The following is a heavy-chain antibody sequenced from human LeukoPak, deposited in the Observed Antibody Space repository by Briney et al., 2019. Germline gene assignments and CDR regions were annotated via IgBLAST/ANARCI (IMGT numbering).Heavy chain of an antibody. V-gene: IGHV4-39*01. CDR1: GGSISSSSYY. CDR3: AGETTVTSY. J-gene: IGHJ4*02. CDR2: IYYSGST. D-gene: IGHD4-17*01. Sequence: SETLSLTCTVSGGSISSSSYYWGWIRQPPGKGLEWIGSIYYSGSTYYNPSLKSRVTISVDTSKNQFSLKLSSVTAADTAVYYCAGETTVTSYWGQGTLVTVSS.